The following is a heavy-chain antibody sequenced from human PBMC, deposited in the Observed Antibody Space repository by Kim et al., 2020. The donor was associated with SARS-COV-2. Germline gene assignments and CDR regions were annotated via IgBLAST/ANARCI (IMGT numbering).Heavy chain of an antibody. CDR2: IYYSGST. Sequence: SETLSLTCTVSGGSVSSGRYYWSWIRQPPGKGLEWIGYIYYSGSTNYNPSLKSRVTISVDTSKNQFSLKLSSVTAADTAVYYCARWGYYDSSGMFDYWGRGTLITVSS. V-gene: IGHV4-61*01. J-gene: IGHJ4*02. D-gene: IGHD3-22*01. CDR3: ARWGYYDSSGMFDY. CDR1: GGSVSSGRYY.